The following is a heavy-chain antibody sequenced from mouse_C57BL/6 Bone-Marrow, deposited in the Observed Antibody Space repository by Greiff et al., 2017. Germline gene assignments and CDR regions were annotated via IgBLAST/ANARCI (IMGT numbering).Heavy chain of an antibody. CDR2: FHPYNDDT. Sequence: QVQLQQSGAELVKPGASVKMSCKASGYTFTTYPIEWMKQHHGTSLEWIGHFHPYNDDTKYNEQFKGKATLTVEKSSRTVYLENSRLTSEDAAGYYCARGGSYGGYDFDYWGQGTTRTVSS. V-gene: IGHV1-47*01. CDR3: ARGGSYGGYDFDY. J-gene: IGHJ2*01. CDR1: GYTFTTYP. D-gene: IGHD1-1*02.